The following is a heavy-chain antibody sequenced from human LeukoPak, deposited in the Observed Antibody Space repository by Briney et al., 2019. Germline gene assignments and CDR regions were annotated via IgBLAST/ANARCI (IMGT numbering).Heavy chain of an antibody. J-gene: IGHJ4*02. V-gene: IGHV3-7*01. Sequence: GGSLRLSCAASGFTFSTYWMTWVRQAPGKGLEWVANIKQDGTEKYYVDSVKGRFTVSRDNAKNSLYLQMNSLRAEGTAVYYCARYRGSGGQRLDYWGQGTLVTVSS. CDR1: GFTFSTYW. D-gene: IGHD3-16*01. CDR2: IKQDGTEK. CDR3: ARYRGSGGQRLDY.